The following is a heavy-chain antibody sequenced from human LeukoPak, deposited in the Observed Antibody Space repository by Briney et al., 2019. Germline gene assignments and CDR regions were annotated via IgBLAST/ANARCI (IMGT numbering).Heavy chain of an antibody. CDR3: AKSSYYDASGYYREYYFDY. J-gene: IGHJ4*02. Sequence: GGSLRLSCAASGFTFGSYAMSWVRQAPRKGLEWVSSISGSGGSTHYADSVKGRFTISRDKTKNTLYLQMNSLRAEDTAVYYCAKSSYYDASGYYREYYFDYWGQGTLVTVSS. V-gene: IGHV3-23*01. D-gene: IGHD3-22*01. CDR2: ISGSGGST. CDR1: GFTFGSYA.